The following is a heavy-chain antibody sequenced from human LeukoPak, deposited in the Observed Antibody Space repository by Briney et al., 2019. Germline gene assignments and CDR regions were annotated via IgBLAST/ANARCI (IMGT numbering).Heavy chain of an antibody. CDR2: VYYTGST. V-gene: IGHV4-39*07. CDR1: GGSINSSSYN. Sequence: SETLSLTCTASGGSINSSSYNWDWLRQPPGKGREWIVSVYYTGSTYDNPSLKSLVTISVDTSKSPISLKMCSVTAAHTAVYYCARDLAGTDMNNYYYYMGVWGKGTTVTISS. J-gene: IGHJ6*03. CDR3: ARDLAGTDMNNYYYYMGV. D-gene: IGHD1/OR15-1a*01.